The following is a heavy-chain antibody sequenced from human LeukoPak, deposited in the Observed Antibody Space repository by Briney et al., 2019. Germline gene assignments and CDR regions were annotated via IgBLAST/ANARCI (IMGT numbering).Heavy chain of an antibody. J-gene: IGHJ4*02. CDR2: ISDYSGNT. V-gene: IGHV1-18*04. CDR1: GYTFTGYY. Sequence: ASVKVSCKASGYTFTGYYMHWARPAPGQGLEWMGWISDYSGNTKYAQNFQDRVTLTTDRSTNTAYMELRSLRSDDTAVYYCAREGATDYYFDPWGQGTLVTVSS. D-gene: IGHD4-11*01. CDR3: AREGATDYYFDP.